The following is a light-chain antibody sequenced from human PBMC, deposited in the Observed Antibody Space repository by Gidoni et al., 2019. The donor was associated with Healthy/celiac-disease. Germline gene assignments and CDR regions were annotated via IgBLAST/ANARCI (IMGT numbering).Light chain of an antibody. CDR2: RDS. J-gene: IGLJ2*01. V-gene: IGLV3-9*01. CDR1: NMGSKN. CDR3: QVWDSSTVV. Sequence: SYELTQPLSVSVALGQTARITCGGNNMGSKNVHWYQQKPGQAPVLVIYRDSNRPSGIPERFSGSNAGNTATLTISRAQAGDEADYYCQVWDSSTVVFGGGTKLTV.